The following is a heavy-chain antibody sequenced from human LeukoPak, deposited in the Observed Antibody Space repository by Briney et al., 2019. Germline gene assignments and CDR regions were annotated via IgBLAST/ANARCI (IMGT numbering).Heavy chain of an antibody. J-gene: IGHJ4*02. D-gene: IGHD1-1*01. CDR1: GGTFSSYA. V-gene: IGHV1-69*13. CDR3: ARVPRSPYNWNPHYFDY. CDR2: IIPIFGTA. Sequence: RASVKVSCKASGGTFSSYAISWVRQAPGQGLEWMGGIIPIFGTANYAQKFQGRVTITADESTSTAYMELSSLRSEDTAVYYCARVPRSPYNWNPHYFDYWGQGTLVTVSS.